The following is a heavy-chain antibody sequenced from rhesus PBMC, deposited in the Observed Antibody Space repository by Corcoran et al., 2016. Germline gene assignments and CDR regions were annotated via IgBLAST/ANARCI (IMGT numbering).Heavy chain of an antibody. D-gene: IGHD1-1*01. J-gene: IGHJ4*01. CDR3: ASGGGGSTLDY. Sequence: QVQLQESGPGLVKPLETLSLTCAVSGGSISSNYWSWIRQPPGKGLGWIGYIYGRGRSTNYSTSLKTRVHLSVTTSKNQFSRKLSSVTAADTAVYYCASGGGGSTLDYWGQGVLVTVSS. V-gene: IGHV4S11*01. CDR1: GGSISSNY. CDR2: IYGRGRST.